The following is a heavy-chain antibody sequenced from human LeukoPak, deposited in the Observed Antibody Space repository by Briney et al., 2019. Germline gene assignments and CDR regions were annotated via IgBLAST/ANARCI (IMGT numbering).Heavy chain of an antibody. J-gene: IGHJ3*02. V-gene: IGHV4-4*08. Sequence: SETLSLTCTVSGGSIISYYWSWIRQPPGQGLEWIAFIHSSGSTGYSPSLKSRVTISVDTSKNQFSLKLSSVTAADTAVYYCANLYYDSSGSDAFDIWGQGTMVTVSS. CDR1: GGSIISYY. CDR2: IHSSGST. CDR3: ANLYYDSSGSDAFDI. D-gene: IGHD3-22*01.